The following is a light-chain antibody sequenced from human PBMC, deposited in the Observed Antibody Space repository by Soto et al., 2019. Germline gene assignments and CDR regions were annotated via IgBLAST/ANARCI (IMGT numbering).Light chain of an antibody. CDR1: QSVSSY. Sequence: DIVFAQSPATLSLSAGERATLSCRASQSVSSYLAWYQQKPGQAPRLLIYDASNRATGIPDRFSGSGSGTDFTLTISRLEPEDFAVYYCQQYGSSGTFGQGTKVDIK. CDR3: QQYGSSGT. CDR2: DAS. J-gene: IGKJ1*01. V-gene: IGKV3-20*01.